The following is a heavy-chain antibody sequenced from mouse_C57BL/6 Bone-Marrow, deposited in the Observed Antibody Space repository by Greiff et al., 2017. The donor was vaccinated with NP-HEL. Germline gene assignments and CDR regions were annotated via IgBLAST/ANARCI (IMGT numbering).Heavy chain of an antibody. CDR2: IDPENGDT. V-gene: IGHV14-4*01. Sequence: EVQLQQSGAELVRPGASVKLSCTASGFNIKDDYMHWVKQRPEQGLEWIGWIDPENGDTEYASKFQGKATITADTSSNTAYLQLSSLTSEDTAVYYGTTVVATDWYFDVWGTGTTVTVSS. CDR1: GFNIKDDY. CDR3: TTVVATDWYFDV. D-gene: IGHD1-1*01. J-gene: IGHJ1*03.